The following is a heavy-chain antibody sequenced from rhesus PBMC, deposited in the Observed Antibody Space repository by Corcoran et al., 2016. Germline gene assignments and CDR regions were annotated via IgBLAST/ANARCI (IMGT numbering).Heavy chain of an antibody. D-gene: IGHD1-1*01. Sequence: QVQLQQWGEGLVKPSETLSLTCAVYGGSISGYYYWSWIRQPPGKGLEWMGSIYGNNPRTNSHPSLNNRVTNSKDTSKNQFSLKRSSVTAADTAVYYCARGTAGTGGHWGQGVLVTVSS. CDR2: IYGNNPRT. V-gene: IGHV4-73*01. CDR1: GGSISGYYY. J-gene: IGHJ4*01. CDR3: ARGTAGTGGH.